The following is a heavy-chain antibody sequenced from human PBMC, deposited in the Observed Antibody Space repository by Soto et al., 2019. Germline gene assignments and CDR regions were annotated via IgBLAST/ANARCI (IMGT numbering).Heavy chain of an antibody. D-gene: IGHD6-19*01. J-gene: IGHJ5*02. Sequence: SETLSLTCFVSGYSITAGGYYWSWIRHHPGKGLEWIGSFYSSGSIIYNPSLRSRVSISGDTSSNQFSLSLTSVTAADTARYYCARMYSSGSGWFHPWGQGTLVTVSS. CDR2: FYSSGSI. V-gene: IGHV4-31*03. CDR3: ARMYSSGSGWFHP. CDR1: GYSITAGGYY.